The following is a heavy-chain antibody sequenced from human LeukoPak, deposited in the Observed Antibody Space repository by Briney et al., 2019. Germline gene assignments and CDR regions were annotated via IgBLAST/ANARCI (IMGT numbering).Heavy chain of an antibody. CDR1: GSMFRNYW. D-gene: IGHD5-18*01. V-gene: IGHV3-7*01. CDR2: INPDGNKK. J-gene: IGHJ4*02. CDR3: ARDLAYSRLDY. Sequence: GSLRLSCVVSGSMFRNYWMSWLRQAPGKGLEWVASINPDGNKKYSADSVKGRFTISRDNAENSLYLQMNSLRVEDTAFYYCARDLAYSRLDYWGQGMLVTVSS.